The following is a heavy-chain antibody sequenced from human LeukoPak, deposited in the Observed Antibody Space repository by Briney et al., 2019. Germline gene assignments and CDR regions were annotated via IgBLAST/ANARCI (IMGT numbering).Heavy chain of an antibody. CDR1: GGSISSGGYY. D-gene: IGHD3-22*01. Sequence: SETLSLTCTVSGGSISSGGYYWSWIRQHPGKGLEWIGCIHYSGSTNYNPSLKSRVTISVDTSKNQFSLKLSSVTAADTALYYCARAGRTSGFYLGEFWGQGTLVTVSS. CDR2: IHYSGST. CDR3: ARAGRTSGFYLGEF. V-gene: IGHV4-61*08. J-gene: IGHJ4*02.